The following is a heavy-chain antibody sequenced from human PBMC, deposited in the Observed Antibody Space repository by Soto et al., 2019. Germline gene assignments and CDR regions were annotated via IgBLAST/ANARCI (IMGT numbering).Heavy chain of an antibody. V-gene: IGHV1-69*13. CDR2: IIPIFGTA. Sequence: EASVKVSCKASGGTFSSYAISWVREAPGQGLEWMGGIIPIFGTANYAQKFQGRVTITADESTSTAYMELSSRRSEDTAVYYCARDGYRDFYFDYWGQGTLVTVSS. CDR1: GGTFSSYA. D-gene: IGHD5-12*01. J-gene: IGHJ4*02. CDR3: ARDGYRDFYFDY.